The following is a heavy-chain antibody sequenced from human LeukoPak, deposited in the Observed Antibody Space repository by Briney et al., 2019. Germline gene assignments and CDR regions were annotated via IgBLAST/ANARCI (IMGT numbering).Heavy chain of an antibody. J-gene: IGHJ4*02. D-gene: IGHD2-15*01. CDR1: GYTFTGYY. CDR3: ARFCSGGSCSNGDGFDY. CDR2: INPNSGGT. Sequence: GASVKVSCKASGYTFTGYYMHWERQAPGQGLEWMGWINPNSGGTNYAQKFQGRVTMTRDTSISTAYMELSRLRSDDTAVYYCARFCSGGSCSNGDGFDYWGQGTLVTVSS. V-gene: IGHV1-2*02.